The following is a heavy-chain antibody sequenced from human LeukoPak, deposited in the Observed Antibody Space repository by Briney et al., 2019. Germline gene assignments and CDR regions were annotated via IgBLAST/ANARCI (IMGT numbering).Heavy chain of an antibody. CDR2: ISGSSGTT. V-gene: IGHV3-23*01. D-gene: IGHD3-3*01. CDR3: AKQSSWSDYSSLNWFDT. CDR1: GFTFSSYA. Sequence: GGSLRLSCTASGFTFSSYAMSWVRQAPGKGLEWVSSISGSSGTTYYADSVKGRFTISRDNSKNTLYLQMNSLRAEDTALYYCAKQSSWSDYSSLNWFDTWGQGTLATVSS. J-gene: IGHJ5*02.